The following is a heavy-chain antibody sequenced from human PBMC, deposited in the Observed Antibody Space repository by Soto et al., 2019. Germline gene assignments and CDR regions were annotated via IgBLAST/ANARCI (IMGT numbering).Heavy chain of an antibody. D-gene: IGHD3-3*01. J-gene: IGHJ3*02. CDR3: ARDLSYYDFWSGYPGGAFDI. V-gene: IGHV3-30-3*01. CDR1: GLTFRSYA. Sequence: GGLLRVSWGASGLTFRSYAMHWVSKEQGKGLEWVAVISYDGSNKYYADSVKGRFTISRDNSKNTLYLQMNSLRAEDTAVYYCARDLSYYDFWSGYPGGAFDIWGQGTMVTVSS. CDR2: ISYDGSNK.